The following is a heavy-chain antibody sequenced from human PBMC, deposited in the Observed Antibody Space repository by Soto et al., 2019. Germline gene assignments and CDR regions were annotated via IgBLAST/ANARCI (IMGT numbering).Heavy chain of an antibody. CDR3: AKGSHRNVNLGYCSSTSCYQFDY. D-gene: IGHD2-2*01. CDR2: ISYDGSNK. J-gene: IGHJ4*02. Sequence: LRLSCAASGFTFSIYGMHWVRQAPGKGLEWVAVISYDGSNKYYADSVKGRFTISRDNSKNTLYLQMNSLRAEDTAVYYCAKGSHRNVNLGYCSSTSCYQFDYWGQGTLVTVSS. CDR1: GFTFSIYG. V-gene: IGHV3-30*18.